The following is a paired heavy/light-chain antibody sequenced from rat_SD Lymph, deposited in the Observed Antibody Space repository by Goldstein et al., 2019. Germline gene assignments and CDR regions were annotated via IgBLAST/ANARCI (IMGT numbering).Light chain of an antibody. J-gene: IGKJ2-3*01. CDR1: QDIGNY. CDR2: GAT. Sequence: DIQMTQSPSSMSVSLGDRVTITCRASQDIGNYLSWYQQKPEKSPKLMIYGATNLEDGVPSRFSGSRSGSDYSLTINSLESEDTGIYFCLQHKQYPYTFGAGTKLELK. V-gene: IGKV14S19*01. CDR3: LQHKQYPYT.
Heavy chain of an antibody. V-gene: IGHV5-34*01. CDR2: ISSGSSYI. D-gene: IGHD1-5*01. Sequence: EVQLVESGGGLVQPGRSLKLSCVASGFTFSNYGMNWIRQAPGKGLEWVAYISSGSSYIYYAETVKGRFTISRDNAKNTLYLQMTSLRSEDTALYYCARQGYRYNSFDYWGQGVMVTVSS. J-gene: IGHJ2*01. CDR3: ARQGYRYNSFDY. CDR1: GFTFSNYG.